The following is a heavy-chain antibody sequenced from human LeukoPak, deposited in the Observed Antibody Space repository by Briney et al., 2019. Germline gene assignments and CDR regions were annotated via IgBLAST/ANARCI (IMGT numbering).Heavy chain of an antibody. CDR2: IIPIFGTA. Sequence: PVKVSCKASGGTFSSYAISWVRQAPGQGLEWMGRIIPIFGTANYAQKFQGRVTITTDESTSTAYMELSSLRSEDTAVYYCARVSGSAFDIWGQGTMVTVSS. CDR1: GGTFSSYA. J-gene: IGHJ3*02. V-gene: IGHV1-69*05. CDR3: ARVSGSAFDI. D-gene: IGHD1-1*01.